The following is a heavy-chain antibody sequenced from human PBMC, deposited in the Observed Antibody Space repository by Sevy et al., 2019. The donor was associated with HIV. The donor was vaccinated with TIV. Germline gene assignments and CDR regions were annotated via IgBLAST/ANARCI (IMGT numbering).Heavy chain of an antibody. CDR2: MKQDGSEE. D-gene: IGHD5-18*01. J-gene: IGHJ4*01. V-gene: IGHV3-7*01. Sequence: GGSLRLSCAASGFSFSIYWMSWVRQAPGKGLEWVATMKQDGSEEDYVDSVKGRVTISRDNAKNSLFLQMNSLSAEDTAVYYCVREGLGGYSYSLDYWGQGTLVTVSS. CDR3: VREGLGGYSYSLDY. CDR1: GFSFSIYW.